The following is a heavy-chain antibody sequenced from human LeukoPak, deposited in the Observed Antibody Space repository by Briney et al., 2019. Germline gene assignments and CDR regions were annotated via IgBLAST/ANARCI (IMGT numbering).Heavy chain of an antibody. CDR2: IYYSGST. D-gene: IGHD6-19*01. V-gene: IGHV4-39*01. CDR1: GGSISSNYYY. Sequence: PSETLSLTCTASGGSISSNYYYWGWIRQPPGKGLEWIGSIYYSGSTYYNPSLKSRVTISVDTSKNQFSLKLSSVTAADTAVYYCVNSSPGGGWLVSGNFDYWGQGTLVTVSS. J-gene: IGHJ4*02. CDR3: VNSSPGGGWLVSGNFDY.